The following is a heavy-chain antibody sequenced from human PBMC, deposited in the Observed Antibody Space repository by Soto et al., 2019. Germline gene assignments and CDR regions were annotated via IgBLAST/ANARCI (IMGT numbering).Heavy chain of an antibody. CDR1: GGSISSGGYS. Sequence: QLQLQESGSGLVKPSQTLSLTCAVSGGSISSGGYSWSWIRQPPGKGLEWIGYIYPSGSTYYNPSLKSRVTISVDRSKNQFSLKLSSVTAADTAVYYGARAQWEDDDYYFDYWGQGTLVIVSS. J-gene: IGHJ4*02. CDR3: ARAQWEDDDYYFDY. CDR2: IYPSGST. D-gene: IGHD1-26*01. V-gene: IGHV4-30-2*01.